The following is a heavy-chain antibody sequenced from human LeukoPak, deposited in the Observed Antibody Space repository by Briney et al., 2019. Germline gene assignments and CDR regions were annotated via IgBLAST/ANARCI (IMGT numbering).Heavy chain of an antibody. CDR1: GFTFSSYS. Sequence: GGSLRLSCAASGFTFSSYSMNWVRQAPGKGLEWVSSISSSSSYIYYADSVKGRFTISRDNAKNSLYLQMNSLRAEDTAVYYCARVGSAAAKTFDYWGQGTLVTVSS. CDR2: ISSSSSYI. CDR3: ARVGSAAAKTFDY. D-gene: IGHD6-13*01. V-gene: IGHV3-21*01. J-gene: IGHJ4*02.